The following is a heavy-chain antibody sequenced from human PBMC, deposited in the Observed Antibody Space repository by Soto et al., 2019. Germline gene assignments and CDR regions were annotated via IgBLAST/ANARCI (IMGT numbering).Heavy chain of an antibody. CDR2: IYSGGST. CDR3: ARSEDSGYAFDI. Sequence: QQSQTLSLTCAASGFTVSSNYMSWVRQAPGKGLEWVSVIYSGGSTYYADSVKGRFTISRHKSKNTLYLQMNSLRDEDTVVYYCARSEDSGYAFDIWGQGTMVTVSS. CDR1: GFTVSSNY. J-gene: IGHJ3*02. V-gene: IGHV3-53*04.